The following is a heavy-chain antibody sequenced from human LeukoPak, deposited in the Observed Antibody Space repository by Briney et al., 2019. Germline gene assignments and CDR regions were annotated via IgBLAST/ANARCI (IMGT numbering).Heavy chain of an antibody. CDR1: GYTFTGYY. D-gene: IGHD6-19*01. CDR2: INPNSGGT. J-gene: IGHJ4*02. Sequence: ASVKVSCKASGYTFTGYYMHWVRQAPGQGLEWMGWINPNSGGTNYAQKFQGRVTMTRDTSISTAYMELSRLRSDDTAVYYCVRDRDGGQWLVRPYNGGQGTRFPVSS. V-gene: IGHV1-2*02. CDR3: VRDRDGGQWLVRPYN.